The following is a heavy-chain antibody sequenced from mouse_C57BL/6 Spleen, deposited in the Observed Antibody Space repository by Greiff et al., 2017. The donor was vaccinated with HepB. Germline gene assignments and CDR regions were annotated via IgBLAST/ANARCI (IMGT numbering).Heavy chain of an antibody. V-gene: IGHV1-62-2*01. CDR3: ARHEVVYYGYDDGAWFAY. CDR2: FYPGSGSI. CDR1: GYTFTEYT. D-gene: IGHD2-2*01. J-gene: IGHJ3*01. Sequence: QVQLQQSGAELVKPGASVKLSCKASGYTFTEYTIHWVKQRSGQGLEWIGWFYPGSGSIKYNEKFKDKATLTADKSSSTVYMELSRLTSEDSAVYFCARHEVVYYGYDDGAWFAYWGQGTLVTVSA.